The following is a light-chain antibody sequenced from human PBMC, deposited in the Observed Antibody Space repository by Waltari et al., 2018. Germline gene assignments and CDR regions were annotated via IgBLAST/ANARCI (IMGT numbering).Light chain of an antibody. J-gene: IGKJ5*01. V-gene: IGKV1D-12*01. CDR1: QDISNQ. Sequence: DIQMTQSPSSVSASVGDTVTITCRASQDISNQLTWYQQKPGKAPKFLIYDASTLESGVPSRFSGSGSGTDFTLTVRSLQPEDFATYYCQEINTFPITFGQGTRLEIK. CDR3: QEINTFPIT. CDR2: DAS.